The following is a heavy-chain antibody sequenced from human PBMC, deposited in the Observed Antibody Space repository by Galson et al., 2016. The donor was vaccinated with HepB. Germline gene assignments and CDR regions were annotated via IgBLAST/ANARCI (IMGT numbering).Heavy chain of an antibody. D-gene: IGHD4-17*01. CDR3: GILYGGFDP. CDR2: ISGDGRDT. Sequence: SLRLSCAASGLPSNDYAMHWVRQAPGKGLEGVALISGDGRDTYYADSLRGRFRISRDNSKKSLYLEMNSLRTEDTALHYCGILYGGFDPWGQGTLGTVSS. V-gene: IGHV3-43*02. J-gene: IGHJ5*02. CDR1: GLPSNDYA.